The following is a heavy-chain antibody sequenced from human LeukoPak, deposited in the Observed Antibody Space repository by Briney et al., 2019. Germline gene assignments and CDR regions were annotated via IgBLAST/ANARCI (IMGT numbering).Heavy chain of an antibody. CDR2: ISYDGSNK. D-gene: IGHD2-15*01. Sequence: GALILFCAASGCTFSSYAMHWVRQAPGRGLVGVAGISYDGSNKYYADSVKGRFTISRDTSKNTLYLQMNSLRAEDTAVYYCARSRPRKYCSGGSCYSNYFDYWGQGTLVTVSS. CDR3: ARSRPRKYCSGGSCYSNYFDY. V-gene: IGHV3-30*04. J-gene: IGHJ4*02. CDR1: GCTFSSYA.